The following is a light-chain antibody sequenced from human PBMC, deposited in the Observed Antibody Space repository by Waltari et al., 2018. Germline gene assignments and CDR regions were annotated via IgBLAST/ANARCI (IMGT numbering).Light chain of an antibody. CDR3: ASWDGTLNSVL. CDR1: RSNIGTNV. J-gene: IGLJ2*01. V-gene: IGLV1-44*01. CDR2: SNS. Sequence: QSVLTQPPSVSGTPGQRVTISCSGRRSNIGTNVVNWFQQFPGSAPRPLIYSNSHRPSGVPGRFSAFKSDTSASLVISGLQSEDEADYFCASWDGTLNSVLFGGGTKVTVL.